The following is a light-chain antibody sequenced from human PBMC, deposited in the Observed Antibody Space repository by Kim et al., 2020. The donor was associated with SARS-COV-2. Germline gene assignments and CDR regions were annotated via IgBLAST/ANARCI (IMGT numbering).Light chain of an antibody. CDR2: DAS. Sequence: SPGDRPTLSCRASQSVSRYLAWYEQKPGQAPRLLIYDASHRATGIPARFSGSGSGTDFTLTISSLEPEDVAVYYCQQRSNWPPRTFGQGTKVDIK. CDR3: QQRSNWPPRT. J-gene: IGKJ1*01. V-gene: IGKV3-11*01. CDR1: QSVSRY.